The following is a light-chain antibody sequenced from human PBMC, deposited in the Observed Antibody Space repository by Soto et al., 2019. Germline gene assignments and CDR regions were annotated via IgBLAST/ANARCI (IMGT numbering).Light chain of an antibody. J-gene: IGKJ1*01. CDR3: QQYYSYSM. CDR1: QSMNDW. Sequence: DIQMTQSPSTLYASVGERVTITCRASQSMNDWLAWYQQKRWQAPKLLIYKSSNLQSGVPSRFSGSGSGTEFTLTISSLQPDVFATYYCQQYYSYSMFGQGTKVEVK. V-gene: IGKV1-5*03. CDR2: KSS.